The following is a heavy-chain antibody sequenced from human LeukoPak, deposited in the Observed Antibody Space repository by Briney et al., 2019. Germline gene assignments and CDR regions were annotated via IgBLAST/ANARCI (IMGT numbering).Heavy chain of an antibody. CDR2: IYYSGST. J-gene: IGHJ3*02. Sequence: PSETLSLTCTVSGGSISSYYWSWIRQPPGKGLEWIGYIYYSGSTNYNPSLKSRVTISVDTSKNQFSLKLSSVTAADTAVYYRASMGERYHAAFDIWGQGTMVTVSS. CDR3: ASMGERYHAAFDI. V-gene: IGHV4-59*01. D-gene: IGHD1-1*01. CDR1: GGSISSYY.